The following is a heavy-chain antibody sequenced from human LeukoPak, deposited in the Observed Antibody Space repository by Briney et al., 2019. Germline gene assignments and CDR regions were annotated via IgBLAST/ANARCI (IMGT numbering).Heavy chain of an antibody. CDR2: IIPIFGTA. Sequence: ASVKVSCKASGGTFSSYAISWVRQAPGQGLEWMGGIIPIFGTANYAQKFQGRVTITAGESTSTAYMELSSLRSEDTAVYYCAKDIANWGSWGFDYWGQGTLVTVSS. D-gene: IGHD7-27*01. J-gene: IGHJ4*02. CDR1: GGTFSSYA. V-gene: IGHV1-69*13. CDR3: AKDIANWGSWGFDY.